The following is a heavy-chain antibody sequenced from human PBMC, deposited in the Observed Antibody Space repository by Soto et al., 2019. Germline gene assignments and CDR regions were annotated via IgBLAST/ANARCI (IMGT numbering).Heavy chain of an antibody. V-gene: IGHV1-3*01. CDR2: INAGNGNT. CDR3: ARGAQYSSSWHSDY. Sequence: QVQLVQSGAEVKKPGASVKVSCKASGYTFTTYAMHWVRQAPGQRLEWMGWINAGNGNTKYSQKFQGRVTITRDTSASTAYMELSSLRSEDTAVYYCARGAQYSSSWHSDYWGQGTLVTVSS. J-gene: IGHJ4*02. D-gene: IGHD6-13*01. CDR1: GYTFTTYA.